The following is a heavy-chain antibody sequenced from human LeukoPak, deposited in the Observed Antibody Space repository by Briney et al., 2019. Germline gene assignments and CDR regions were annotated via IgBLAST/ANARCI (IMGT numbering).Heavy chain of an antibody. V-gene: IGHV1-18*04. Sequence: ASVKLSCKASGYTFTSYGISWVRQAPGQGHEWMGWISAYNGNTNYAQKFQGRVTMTTDTSTSTAYMELRSLRSDDTAVYYCATEPLRLRLGDTSTDYWGQGTLVTVSS. CDR3: ATEPLRLRLGDTSTDY. CDR2: ISAYNGNT. J-gene: IGHJ4*02. D-gene: IGHD3-16*01. CDR1: GYTFTSYG.